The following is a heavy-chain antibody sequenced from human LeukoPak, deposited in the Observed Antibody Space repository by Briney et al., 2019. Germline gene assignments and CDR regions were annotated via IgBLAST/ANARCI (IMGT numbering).Heavy chain of an antibody. CDR2: ISSSSSYI. V-gene: IGHV3-21*01. Sequence: GGSLRLSCAASGFTFSSYSMNWVRQAPGKGLEWVSSISSSSSYIYYADSVKGRFTISRDNAKNSLYLQMNSLRAEDTAVNYCARDTEPLYSSGCHDYWGQGTLVTVSS. D-gene: IGHD6-19*01. CDR3: ARDTEPLYSSGCHDY. CDR1: GFTFSSYS. J-gene: IGHJ4*02.